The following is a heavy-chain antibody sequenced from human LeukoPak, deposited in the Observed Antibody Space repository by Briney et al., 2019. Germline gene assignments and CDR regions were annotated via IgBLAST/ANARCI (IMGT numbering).Heavy chain of an antibody. Sequence: GGSLRLSCAASGFTFSDYYMSWIRQAPGKGLEWVSYISSRGGTIYYADSVKGRFTISRDNAKNSLYLQMNSLRAEDTAVYFCARDVGRLDFDYWGQGTLVTVPS. V-gene: IGHV3-11*01. D-gene: IGHD2-15*01. CDR1: GFTFSDYY. CDR3: ARDVGRLDFDY. J-gene: IGHJ4*02. CDR2: ISSRGGTI.